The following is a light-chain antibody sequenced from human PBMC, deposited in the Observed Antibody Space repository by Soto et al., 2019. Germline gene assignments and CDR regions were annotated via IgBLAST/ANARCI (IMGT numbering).Light chain of an antibody. V-gene: IGKV3-20*01. Sequence: EIVLTQSPGTLSLSPGEGATLSCRASQSVISSYLAWYQQKPGQAPRLLIYDASSRATGIPDRFSGSGSGTDFTLTISRLEPEDFAVYYCQQYGSSPLTFGGGTKVEIK. CDR1: QSVISSY. J-gene: IGKJ4*01. CDR2: DAS. CDR3: QQYGSSPLT.